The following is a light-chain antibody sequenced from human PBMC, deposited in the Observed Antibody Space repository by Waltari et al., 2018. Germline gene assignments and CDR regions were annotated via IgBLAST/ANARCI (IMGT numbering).Light chain of an antibody. CDR2: EVS. Sequence: QSALTQPASVSGSLGQSITISCTGTSSDVGGYNFVSWYQQDPGKAPKLMIYEVSNRPSGVSNRFSGSTSGNTASLTISGLQAEDEADYYCSSHTTSSIWVFGGGTKVTVL. J-gene: IGLJ3*02. V-gene: IGLV2-14*01. CDR3: SSHTTSSIWV. CDR1: SSDVGGYNF.